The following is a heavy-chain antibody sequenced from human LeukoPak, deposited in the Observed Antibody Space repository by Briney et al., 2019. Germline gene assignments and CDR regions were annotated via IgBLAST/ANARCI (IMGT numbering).Heavy chain of an antibody. CDR1: GFTFSSYA. CDR2: ISYDGSNK. CDR3: ARGAPYDSSGYQTPVDY. V-gene: IGHV3-30*01. Sequence: GGSLRLSCAASGFTFSSYAMHWVRQAPGKGLEWVAVISYDGSNKYYAVSVKGRFTISRDNSKNTLYLQMNSLRAEDTAVYYCARGAPYDSSGYQTPVDYWGQGTLVTVSS. D-gene: IGHD3-22*01. J-gene: IGHJ4*02.